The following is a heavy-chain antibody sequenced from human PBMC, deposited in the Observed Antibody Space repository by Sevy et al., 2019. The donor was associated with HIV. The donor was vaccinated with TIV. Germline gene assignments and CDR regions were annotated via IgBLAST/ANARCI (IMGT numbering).Heavy chain of an antibody. CDR2: ISRSSTYI. V-gene: IGHV3-21*01. D-gene: IGHD6-13*01. J-gene: IGHJ4*02. Sequence: GGSLRLSCAASGFTFSSYSMNWVRQAPGKGLEWVSFISRSSTYIYYADSVKGRFTFSRDNAKNSLYLQMNSLSAEDTAVYYCSSAGAAAGADYFDSWGQGILVTVSS. CDR1: GFTFSSYS. CDR3: SSAGAAAGADYFDS.